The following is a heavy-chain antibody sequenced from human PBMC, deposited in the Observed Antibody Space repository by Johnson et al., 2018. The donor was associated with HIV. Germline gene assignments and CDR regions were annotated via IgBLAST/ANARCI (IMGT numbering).Heavy chain of an antibody. V-gene: IGHV3-74*02. Sequence: VQLVESGGGLVQPGGSLRLSCAASGFSFSTYWMHWVRQAPGKGLVWVSRINSDGSNTTYADSVTGRFTISRENAKNSLYLQMNSLRAGDTAVYYCARGDYGGNLDAFDIWGQGTMVTVSS. CDR1: GFSFSTYW. J-gene: IGHJ3*02. CDR3: ARGDYGGNLDAFDI. D-gene: IGHD4-23*01. CDR2: INSDGSNT.